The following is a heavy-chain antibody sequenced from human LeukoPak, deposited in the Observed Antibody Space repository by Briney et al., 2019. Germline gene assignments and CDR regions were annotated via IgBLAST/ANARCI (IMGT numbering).Heavy chain of an antibody. V-gene: IGHV3-23*01. D-gene: IGHD2-2*01. Sequence: GGSLRLSCAASGFTFNSYAMNWVRQAPGKGLEWVSAISGRGGSTYYADYVKGRSTISKDNSKNMLYLQMNSLRAEDTAVYYCAKSMAGYCDSTIDNWGQGTLVTVSS. CDR2: ISGRGGST. J-gene: IGHJ4*02. CDR3: AKSMAGYCDSTIDN. CDR1: GFTFNSYA.